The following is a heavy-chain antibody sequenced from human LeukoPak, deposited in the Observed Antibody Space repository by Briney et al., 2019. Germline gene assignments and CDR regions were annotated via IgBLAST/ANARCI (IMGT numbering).Heavy chain of an antibody. J-gene: IGHJ4*02. CDR2: ISAYNGNT. CDR1: GYTFTSYG. Sequence: ASVKVSCKASGYTFTSYGISWARQAPGQGLEWMGWISAYNGNTNYAQKLQGRVTTTTDTSTSTAYMELRSLRSDDTAVYYCARVRIVGASSSFDYWGQGTLVTVSS. D-gene: IGHD1-26*01. CDR3: ARVRIVGASSSFDY. V-gene: IGHV1-18*01.